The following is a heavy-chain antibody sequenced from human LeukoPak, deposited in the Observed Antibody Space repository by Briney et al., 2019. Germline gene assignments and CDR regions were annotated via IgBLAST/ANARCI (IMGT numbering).Heavy chain of an antibody. CDR3: ARSRILLVPGATRGQYFDY. CDR1: GYIFTDYY. CDR2: INPNRGGT. J-gene: IGHJ4*02. Sequence: ASVKVSCKASGYIFTDYYIHWVRQAPGQGLGWMGWINPNRGGTNFARNVQGRVTMTRDTSITTASMELTRLRSDDTAVYFCARSRILLVPGATRGQYFDYWGQGTVVTVSS. D-gene: IGHD4/OR15-4a*01. V-gene: IGHV1-2*02.